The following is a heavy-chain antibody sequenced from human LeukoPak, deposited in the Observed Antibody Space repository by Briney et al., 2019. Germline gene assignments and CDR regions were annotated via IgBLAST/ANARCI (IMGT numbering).Heavy chain of an antibody. V-gene: IGHV3-23*01. CDR1: GFTFSNYA. Sequence: PGGSLRLSCAASGFTFSNYAMSWVRQAPGKGLEWVSSLNPSSGSTYYADSVKGRFTISGDNSKNTLYLQMHSLRAEDTAVYYCAKEHMAAAVYYFDYWGQGTLVTVSS. J-gene: IGHJ4*02. D-gene: IGHD6-13*01. CDR3: AKEHMAAAVYYFDY. CDR2: LNPSSGST.